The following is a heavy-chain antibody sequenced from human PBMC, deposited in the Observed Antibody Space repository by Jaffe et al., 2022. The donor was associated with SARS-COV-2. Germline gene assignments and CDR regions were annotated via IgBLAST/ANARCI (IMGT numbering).Heavy chain of an antibody. CDR3: ARGGLRPYGMDV. Sequence: QVQLVESGGGVVQPGRSLRLSCAASGFTFSSYAMHWVRQAPGKGLEWVAVISYDGSNKYYADSVKGRFTISRDNSKNTLYLQMNSLRAEDTAVYYCARGGLRPYGMDVWGQGTTVTVSS. J-gene: IGHJ6*02. V-gene: IGHV3-30-3*01. CDR1: GFTFSSYA. CDR2: ISYDGSNK. D-gene: IGHD3-16*01.